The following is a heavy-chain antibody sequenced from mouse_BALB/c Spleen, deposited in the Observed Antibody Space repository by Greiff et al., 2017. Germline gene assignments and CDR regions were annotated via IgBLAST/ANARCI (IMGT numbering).Heavy chain of an antibody. CDR3: ARVDYYPDF. Sequence: VQLKESGGGLVQPGGSRKLSCAASGFTFSSFGMHRVRQAPEKGLEWVAYISSGSSTIYYADTVKGRFTISKDNPKNTLFLQMTSLRSEDTAMYYCARVDYYPDFWGAGTTVTVSS. CDR2: ISSGSSTI. V-gene: IGHV5-17*02. D-gene: IGHD1-1*01. J-gene: IGHJ1*01. CDR1: GFTFSSFG.